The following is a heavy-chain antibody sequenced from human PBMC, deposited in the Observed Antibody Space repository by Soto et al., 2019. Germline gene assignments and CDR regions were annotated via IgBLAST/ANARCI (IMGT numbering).Heavy chain of an antibody. Sequence: TSETLSLTCTVSGGSISSSSYYWGWIRQPPGKGLEWIGSIYYSGSTYYNPSLKSRVTISVDTSKNQFSLKLSSVTAADTAVYYCARPPQQQGDPDYYGMDVWGQGTTVTVSS. CDR3: ARPPQQQGDPDYYGMDV. J-gene: IGHJ6*02. CDR2: IYYSGST. CDR1: GGSISSSSYY. V-gene: IGHV4-39*01. D-gene: IGHD6-13*01.